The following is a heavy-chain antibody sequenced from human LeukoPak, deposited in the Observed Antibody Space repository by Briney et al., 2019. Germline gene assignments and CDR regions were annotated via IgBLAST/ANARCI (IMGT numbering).Heavy chain of an antibody. Sequence: GGSLRLSCAASGFTFRTYAMSWVRQAPGKGLEWVSVISGSGDSTHYADSVKGRFTISRDNSMNTLYLQMNSLRAEDTALYYCAIEVGSFDYWGQGTLVTVSS. D-gene: IGHD1-26*01. J-gene: IGHJ4*02. CDR2: ISGSGDST. CDR3: AIEVGSFDY. CDR1: GFTFRTYA. V-gene: IGHV3-23*01.